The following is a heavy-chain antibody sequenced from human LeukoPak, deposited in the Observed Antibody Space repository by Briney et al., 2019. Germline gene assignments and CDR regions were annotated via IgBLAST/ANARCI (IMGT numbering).Heavy chain of an antibody. J-gene: IGHJ4*02. Sequence: GGSLRLSCAASGFTFSSYWMHWVRQAPGKGLVWVSRVSSDGSSSSYADSVKGRFTISRDNAKNTLSLQMNSLRAEDTAVYYCARSSGYGYDYWGQGTLVTVSS. V-gene: IGHV3-74*01. D-gene: IGHD5-18*01. CDR1: GFTFSSYW. CDR2: VSSDGSSS. CDR3: ARSSGYGYDY.